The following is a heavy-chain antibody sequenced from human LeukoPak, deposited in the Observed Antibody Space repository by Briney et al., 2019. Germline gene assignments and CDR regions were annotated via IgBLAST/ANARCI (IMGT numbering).Heavy chain of an antibody. CDR1: GFIFSNYW. D-gene: IGHD3-3*01. V-gene: IGHV3-7*04. CDR3: ARVSAIWSGYYRDY. Sequence: PGGSLRLSCAASGFIFSNYWLSWVRQAPGKGLEWVANIKQDGSETYYVDSVKGRFIVSRDNAKNSLYLHMSSLRADDTAVYYCARVSAIWSGYYRDYWGQGTLVTVSS. J-gene: IGHJ4*02. CDR2: IKQDGSET.